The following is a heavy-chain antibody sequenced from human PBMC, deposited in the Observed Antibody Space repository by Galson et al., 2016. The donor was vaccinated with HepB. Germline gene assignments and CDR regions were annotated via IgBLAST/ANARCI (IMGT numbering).Heavy chain of an antibody. CDR1: GFNFISYG. V-gene: IGHV3-33*01. Sequence: SLRLSCAASGFNFISYGMHWVRQAPGKGLEWVAVTWFDGNYKDYAESVKGRITVSRDNTKNTLSLQLDSLRAEDTAVYHRARSREYFGSGSYLDYWGQGTLVIVSS. D-gene: IGHD3-10*01. J-gene: IGHJ4*02. CDR3: ARSREYFGSGSYLDY. CDR2: TWFDGNYK.